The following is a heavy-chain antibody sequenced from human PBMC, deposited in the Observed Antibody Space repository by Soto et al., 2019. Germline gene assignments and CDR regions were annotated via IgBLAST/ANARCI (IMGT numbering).Heavy chain of an antibody. J-gene: IGHJ4*02. CDR1: GFPFTSYN. CDR3: ARRLAPTVSALGY. V-gene: IGHV3-30-3*01. CDR2: ISEDGGTE. Sequence: HPGGSLRLSCTASGFPFTSYNFHWVRQAPGKGLEWVAVISEDGGTEYFADAVRGRFLISKDTSKNTVYLQMNSLRPEDTGTYFCARRLAPTVSALGYWGQGTLVTVSS. D-gene: IGHD4-4*01.